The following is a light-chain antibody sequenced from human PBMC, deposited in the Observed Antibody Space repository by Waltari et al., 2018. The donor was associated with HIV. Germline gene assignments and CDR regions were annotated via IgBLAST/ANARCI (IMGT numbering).Light chain of an antibody. J-gene: IGKJ4*01. Sequence: IVLTQSPGPLSLSPGERAPLSCRASQRVSNNYLAWYQQKPGQAPRLLIYGASSRATGIPDRFSGSGSGTDFTLTVSRLEPEDFAVYYCQRYGNSPFTFGGGTRVEIK. CDR2: GAS. V-gene: IGKV3-20*01. CDR3: QRYGNSPFT. CDR1: QRVSNNY.